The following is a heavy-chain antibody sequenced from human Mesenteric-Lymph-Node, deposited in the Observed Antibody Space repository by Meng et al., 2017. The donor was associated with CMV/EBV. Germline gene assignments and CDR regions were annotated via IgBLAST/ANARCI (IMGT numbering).Heavy chain of an antibody. D-gene: IGHD3-3*01. CDR1: GFTFVNYA. V-gene: IGHV3-23*01. CDR2: INGIGGST. CDR3: ARPRGYYDFWSSYKDAFDI. J-gene: IGHJ3*02. Sequence: GESLKISCAASGFTFVNYAMSWVRQAPGKGLQWVSSINGIGGSTYYADSVKGRFTISRDNSKNTVFLQMNSLRAEDTAVYYCARPRGYYDFWSSYKDAFDIWGQGTMVTVSS.